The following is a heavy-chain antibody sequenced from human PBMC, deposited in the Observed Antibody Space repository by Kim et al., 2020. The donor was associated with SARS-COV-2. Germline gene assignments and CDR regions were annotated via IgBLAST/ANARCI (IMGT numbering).Heavy chain of an antibody. Sequence: GGSLRLSCAASGFTFSSYGMHWVRQAPGKGLEWVAVIWYDGSNKYYADSVKGRFTISRDNSKNTLYLQMNSLRAEDTAVYYCAKDSRGYCSGGSCYPYYYYSYGLDVWGQGTTVTVSS. CDR2: IWYDGSNK. J-gene: IGHJ6*02. D-gene: IGHD2-15*01. CDR1: GFTFSSYG. V-gene: IGHV3-33*06. CDR3: AKDSRGYCSGGSCYPYYYYSYGLDV.